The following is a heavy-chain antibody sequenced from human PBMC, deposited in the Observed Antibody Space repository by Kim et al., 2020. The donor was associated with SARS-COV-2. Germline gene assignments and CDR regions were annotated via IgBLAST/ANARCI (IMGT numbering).Heavy chain of an antibody. CDR3: AREGYYDSSGYYQHDAFDI. D-gene: IGHD3-22*01. CDR1: GGSISSYY. Sequence: SETLSLTCIVSGGSISSYYWSWIRQPPGKGLEWIGYIYYSGSTNYNPSLKSRVTISIDTSKNQFSLKLSSVTAADTAVYYCAREGYYDSSGYYQHDAFDIWGQGTMVPVSS. V-gene: IGHV4-59*01. J-gene: IGHJ3*02. CDR2: IYYSGST.